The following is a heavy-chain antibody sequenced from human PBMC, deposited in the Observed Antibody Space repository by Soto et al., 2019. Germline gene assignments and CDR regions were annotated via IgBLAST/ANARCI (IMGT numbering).Heavy chain of an antibody. Sequence: EASVKVSCKASGGTFSSYTISWVRQAPGQGLEWMGRIIPILGIANYAQKFQGRVTITADKSTSTAYMELSSLRSEDTAVYYCARRRKDYGDYYYGMDVWGQGTTVTAP. CDR1: GGTFSSYT. D-gene: IGHD4-17*01. CDR3: ARRRKDYGDYYYGMDV. CDR2: IIPILGIA. V-gene: IGHV1-69*02. J-gene: IGHJ6*02.